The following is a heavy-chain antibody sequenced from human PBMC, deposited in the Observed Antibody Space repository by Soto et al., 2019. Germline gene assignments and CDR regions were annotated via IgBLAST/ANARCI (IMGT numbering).Heavy chain of an antibody. D-gene: IGHD6-13*01. CDR3: ARDLGSSWPSYYYYGMDV. Sequence: GASVKVSCKASGYTFTGYYMHWVRQAPGQGLEWMGWINPNSGGTNYAQKFQGWVTMTRDTSISTAYMELSRLRSDDTAVYYCARDLGSSWPSYYYYGMDVWGQGTTVTVSS. V-gene: IGHV1-2*04. J-gene: IGHJ6*02. CDR2: INPNSGGT. CDR1: GYTFTGYY.